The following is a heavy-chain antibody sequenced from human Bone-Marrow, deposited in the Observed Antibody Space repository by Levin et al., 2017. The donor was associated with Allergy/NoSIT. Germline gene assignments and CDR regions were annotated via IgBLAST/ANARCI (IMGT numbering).Heavy chain of an antibody. J-gene: IGHJ5*02. D-gene: IGHD6-19*01. CDR3: ARHSSGWAPGVDWFDP. CDR1: GYSFTNFW. V-gene: IGHV5-51*01. Sequence: GGSLRLSCKASGYSFTNFWIGWVRQLPGKGLEWMGVIYPDDSHIRYSPSFQGQVTISADKSTTTVYLQWSSLKASDTAIYYCARHSSGWAPGVDWFDPWGQGTLDTVSS. CDR2: IYPDDSHI.